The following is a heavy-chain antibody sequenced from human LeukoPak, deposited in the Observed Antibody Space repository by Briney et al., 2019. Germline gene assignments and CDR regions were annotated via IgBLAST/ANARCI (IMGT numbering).Heavy chain of an antibody. CDR1: GFTFSSYA. V-gene: IGHV3-23*01. Sequence: GGSLRLSCAASGFTFSSYAMSWVRQAPGKGLEWDSAISGSGGSTYYADSVKGRFTISRDNSKNTLYLQMNSLRAEDTAVYYCAKDLYQYCSSTSCYTMRDYYDSSGYGDDWGQGTLVTVSS. D-gene: IGHD2-2*02. CDR2: ISGSGGST. CDR3: AKDLYQYCSSTSCYTMRDYYDSSGYGDD. J-gene: IGHJ4*02.